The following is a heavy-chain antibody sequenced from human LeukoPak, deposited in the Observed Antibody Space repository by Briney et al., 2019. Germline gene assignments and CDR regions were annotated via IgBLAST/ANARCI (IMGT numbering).Heavy chain of an antibody. CDR1: GYIFTSYG. Sequence: GASVKVSCKASGYIFTSYGINWVRQAPGQGLEWIGWISADNGHTNLAQKFQGRVTMTTDTSTTTAYMEVRSLRSDDTAVYYCARDYGTFLGFIARLHQDVFEIWGQGTMVSV. V-gene: IGHV1-18*01. CDR2: ISADNGHT. CDR3: ARDYGTFLGFIARLHQDVFEI. J-gene: IGHJ3*02. D-gene: IGHD3-10*01.